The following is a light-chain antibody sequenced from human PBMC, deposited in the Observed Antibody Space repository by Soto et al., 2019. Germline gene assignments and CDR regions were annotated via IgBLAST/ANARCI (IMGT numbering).Light chain of an antibody. CDR3: QHYGSSPTWT. V-gene: IGKV3-20*01. CDR2: GAY. J-gene: IGKJ1*01. Sequence: DIVLTQSPGTLSLSPGERATLSCRASQSVSGSYLAWYQQKPGQAPRLLIYGAYSSATGIPDRFSGDGSGTDFNLPISRLEPEDFVVYYCQHYGSSPTWTFGQGTKVEVK. CDR1: QSVSGSY.